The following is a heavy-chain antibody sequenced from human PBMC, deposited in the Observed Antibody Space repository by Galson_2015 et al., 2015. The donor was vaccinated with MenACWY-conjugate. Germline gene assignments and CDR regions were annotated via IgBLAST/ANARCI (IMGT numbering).Heavy chain of an antibody. CDR2: ISSSSSYI. CDR1: GFTFSSYS. J-gene: IGHJ4*02. Sequence: SLRLSCAASGFTFSSYSMNWVRQAPGKGLEWVSSISSSSSYIYYADSVKGRFTISRDNAKNSLYLQMNSLRAEDTAVYYCARAEPYIITMVRGPISAGDYWGQGTLVTVSS. V-gene: IGHV3-21*01. CDR3: ARAEPYIITMVRGPISAGDY. D-gene: IGHD3-10*01.